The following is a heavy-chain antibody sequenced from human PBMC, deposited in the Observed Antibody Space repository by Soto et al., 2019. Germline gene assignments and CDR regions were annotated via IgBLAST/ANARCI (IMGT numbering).Heavy chain of an antibody. Sequence: GGSLRLSCAASGFTVSDDYMSWVRQAPGKGLEWVSVIYSGGSTYYAGSVKGRFTISRDNSKNTVFLRMTSLRAEGTTVYYCAKDYRGITSGSIIHAFDIWGQGTMVTVSS. D-gene: IGHD3-16*01. CDR1: GFTVSDDY. CDR2: IYSGGST. CDR3: AKDYRGITSGSIIHAFDI. J-gene: IGHJ3*02. V-gene: IGHV3-53*01.